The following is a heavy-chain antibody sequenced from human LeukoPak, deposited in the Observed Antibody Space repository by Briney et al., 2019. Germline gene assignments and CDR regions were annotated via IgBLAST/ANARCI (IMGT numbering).Heavy chain of an antibody. CDR2: INSDGSST. CDR1: GFTFSSYW. Sequence: PGGSLRLSCAASGFTFSSYWMHWVRQAPGKGLVWVSRINSDGSSTSYADSVKGRFTISRDNAKNTLYLQMNSLRAEDTAVYYCVRVEYYYGMDVWGQGTTVTVSS. CDR3: VRVEYYYGMDV. J-gene: IGHJ6*02. V-gene: IGHV3-74*01.